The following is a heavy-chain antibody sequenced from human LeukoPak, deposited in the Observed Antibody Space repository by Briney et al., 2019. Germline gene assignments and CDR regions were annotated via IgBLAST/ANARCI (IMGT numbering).Heavy chain of an antibody. J-gene: IGHJ3*02. V-gene: IGHV3-30*03. CDR1: GFTFSSYG. Sequence: PGGSLRLSCAASGFTFSSYGMHWVRQAPGKGLEWVAVISYDGCNKYYADSVKGRFTISRDNSKNTLYLQMNSLRAEDTAVYYCAIMAAWDDAFDIWGQGTMVTVSS. CDR3: AIMAAWDDAFDI. D-gene: IGHD2-8*01. CDR2: ISYDGCNK.